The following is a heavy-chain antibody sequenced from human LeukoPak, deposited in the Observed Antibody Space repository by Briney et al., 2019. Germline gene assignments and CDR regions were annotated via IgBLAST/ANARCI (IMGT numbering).Heavy chain of an antibody. J-gene: IGHJ3*02. CDR3: AKPPWDAFDI. CDR1: GFTFSSYA. D-gene: IGHD1-26*01. Sequence: GGSLRLSCAASGFTFSSYAMSWVRQAPGKGLEWVSAISGSGGSTYCADPVKGRFTISRDNSKNTLYLQMNSLRAEDTAVYYCAKPPWDAFDIWGQGTMVTVSS. CDR2: ISGSGGST. V-gene: IGHV3-23*01.